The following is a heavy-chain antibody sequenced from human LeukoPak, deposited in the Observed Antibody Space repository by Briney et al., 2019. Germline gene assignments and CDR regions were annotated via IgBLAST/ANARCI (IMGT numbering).Heavy chain of an antibody. Sequence: SGPTLVRPTHTLTLSCTFSGLSINTDGMPVGWIRQPPGKALDWLALFYWDEDKRYNPSLKSRLTVTEDTSKNQVVLTLTNMDPVDTATYYCAHSQRHGSRGIALYYCDFWGQGILVTVSS. CDR3: AHSQRHGSRGIALYYCDF. D-gene: IGHD5-24*01. V-gene: IGHV2-5*02. CDR2: FYWDEDK. CDR1: GLSINTDGMP. J-gene: IGHJ4*02.